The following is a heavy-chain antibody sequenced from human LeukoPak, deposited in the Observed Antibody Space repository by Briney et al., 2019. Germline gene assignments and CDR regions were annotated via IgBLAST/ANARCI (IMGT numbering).Heavy chain of an antibody. Sequence: SGPTLVKPTQTLTLTCTFSGFSLSTTGVGVGWIRQSPGKALEWLAVNYWNDDKSYSPSLKSRLTITKDTSKNQVVLIMTNMDPVDTATHYCAHKGRGSGSYNMWGQGTLVTVSS. V-gene: IGHV2-5*01. CDR2: NYWNDDK. J-gene: IGHJ4*02. CDR1: GFSLSTTGVG. D-gene: IGHD3-10*01. CDR3: AHKGRGSGSYNM.